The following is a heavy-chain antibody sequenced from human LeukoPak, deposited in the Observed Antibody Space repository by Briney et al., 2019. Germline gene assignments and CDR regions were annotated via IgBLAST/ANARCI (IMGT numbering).Heavy chain of an antibody. CDR3: ATKYGDYDDAFDI. J-gene: IGHJ3*02. V-gene: IGHV1-2*02. D-gene: IGHD4-17*01. Sequence: ASVTVSFKASGYTFTGYYMHWVRQAPGQGLEWMGWINPNSGGTNYAQKFQGRVTMTRHTSISTAYMELSRLRSDDTAVYYCATKYGDYDDAFDIWGQGTMVTVSS. CDR1: GYTFTGYY. CDR2: INPNSGGT.